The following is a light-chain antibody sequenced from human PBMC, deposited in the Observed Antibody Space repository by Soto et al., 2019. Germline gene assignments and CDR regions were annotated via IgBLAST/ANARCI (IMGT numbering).Light chain of an antibody. CDR3: QQSYSTLGT. CDR2: AAS. CDR1: QSISSY. Sequence: TKTQSSLSASVGDRVTITCRASQSISSYLNWYQQKPGKAPKLLIYAASSLKSGVPSRFSGSGSGTDFTLTISSLQPEEFATYYCQQSYSTLGTFGQGTKVDIK. J-gene: IGKJ1*01. V-gene: IGKV1-39*01.